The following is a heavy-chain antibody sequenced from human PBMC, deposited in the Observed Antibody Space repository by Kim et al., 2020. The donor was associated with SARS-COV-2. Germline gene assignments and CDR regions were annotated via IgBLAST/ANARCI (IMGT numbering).Heavy chain of an antibody. CDR2: NAGNGTT. CDR3: ASNPH. Sequence: NAGNGTTKYSQKFQGRVTITRDTTASTAYMELSSLRSEDTAVYYCASNPHWGQGTLVTVSS. J-gene: IGHJ4*02. V-gene: IGHV1-3*01.